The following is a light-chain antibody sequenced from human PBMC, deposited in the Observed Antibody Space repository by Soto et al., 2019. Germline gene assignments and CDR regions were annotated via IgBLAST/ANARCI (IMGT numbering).Light chain of an antibody. CDR2: EVS. Sequence: QSVLTQPAAVSGSAGQSMTISCTGTSSDIGGYQYVSWSQQDPGKAPKLTISEVSNRPSGVSNRFSGSNSGNTASRTISGLQAQDVADYYCTSYTRSRPYVCGHGTQGPVL. CDR3: TSYTRSRPYV. V-gene: IGLV2-14*01. CDR1: SSDIGGYQY. J-gene: IGLJ1*01.